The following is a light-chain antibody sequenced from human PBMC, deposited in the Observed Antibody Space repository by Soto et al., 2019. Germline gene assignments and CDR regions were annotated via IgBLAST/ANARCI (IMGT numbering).Light chain of an antibody. V-gene: IGKV2-28*01. CDR3: MEALQTPGT. CDR2: LLS. Sequence: DVVMTQSPLSLSVTPGEPASISCRSSQSLLHSNGYNYLDGYLQNPGQSLQLLIYLLSNRASGVRARVSGSRSGRAYTLKISRVEAEDVGVYYCMEALQTPGTFGQGTKVEIK. CDR1: QSLLHSNGYNY. J-gene: IGKJ1*01.